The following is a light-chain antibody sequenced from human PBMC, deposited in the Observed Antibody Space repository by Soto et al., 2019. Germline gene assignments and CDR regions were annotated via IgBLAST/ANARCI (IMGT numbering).Light chain of an antibody. CDR1: QSVSSCY. V-gene: IGKV3-20*01. CDR3: QQYGSSGT. J-gene: IGKJ1*01. Sequence: EIVLTQSPGTLSLSPGDRATLSCRASQSVSSCYLAWYQQKPGQAPRLLIYGASNRATGIPDRFSGNGSGTNFTLTISRLEAEDFAEYYCQQYGSSGTFGQGTKVDIK. CDR2: GAS.